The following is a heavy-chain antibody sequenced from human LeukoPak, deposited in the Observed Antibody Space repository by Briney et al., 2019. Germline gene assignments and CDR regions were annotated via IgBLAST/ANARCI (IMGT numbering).Heavy chain of an antibody. V-gene: IGHV3-11*01. CDR3: ARRPAAGRCFDY. J-gene: IGHJ4*02. D-gene: IGHD6-13*01. Sequence: GGSLRLSCAVFGFTFSDYHMSWIRQAPGKGLEWVSYISSGGSSISHADSVKGRFTISRDNAENSLYLQMNSLRAEDTAVYYCARRPAAGRCFDYWGQGTLVTVSS. CDR2: ISSGGSSI. CDR1: GFTFSDYH.